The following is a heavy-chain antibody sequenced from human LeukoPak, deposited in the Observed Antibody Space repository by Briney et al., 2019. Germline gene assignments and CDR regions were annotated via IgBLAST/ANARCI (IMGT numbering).Heavy chain of an antibody. CDR1: GGSISSYY. Sequence: SETLSLTCTVSGGSISSYYWSWIRQPPGKGLEWIGEINHSGSTNYNPSLKSRVTISVDTSKNQFSLKLSSVTAADTAVYYCARHKSSSSKLVFDYWGQGTLVTVSS. V-gene: IGHV4-34*01. CDR3: ARHKSSSSKLVFDY. D-gene: IGHD6-6*01. CDR2: INHSGST. J-gene: IGHJ4*02.